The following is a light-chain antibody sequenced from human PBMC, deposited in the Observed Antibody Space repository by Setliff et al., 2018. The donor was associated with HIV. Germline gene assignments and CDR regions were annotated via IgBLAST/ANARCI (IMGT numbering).Light chain of an antibody. CDR3: VLYMGNGLSV. CDR2: STN. V-gene: IGLV8-61*01. J-gene: IGLJ1*01. CDR1: SGAVSSSHF. Sequence: QSVVTQERSVSVSPGRTVTITCGWRSGAVSSSHFPSWYQQTPGQTPRMIIYSTNTRSSGVPDRFSGSTLGNRAALTITGAQADDECDYYCVLYMGNGLSVFGAGTKVTVL.